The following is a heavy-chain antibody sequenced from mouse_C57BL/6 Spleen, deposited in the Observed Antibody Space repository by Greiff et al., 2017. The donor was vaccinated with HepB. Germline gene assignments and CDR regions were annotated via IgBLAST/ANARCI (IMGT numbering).Heavy chain of an antibody. CDR2: IYPGSGST. D-gene: IGHD1-1*01. Sequence: QVQLQQPGAELVKPGASVKMSCKASGYTFTSYWITWVKQRPGQGLEWIGDIYPGSGSTNYNEKFKSKATLTVDTSSSTAYMQLSSLTSEDSAVYYCASSPYYYSSSAWFAYWGQGTLVTVSA. V-gene: IGHV1-55*01. J-gene: IGHJ3*01. CDR1: GYTFTSYW. CDR3: ASSPYYYSSSAWFAY.